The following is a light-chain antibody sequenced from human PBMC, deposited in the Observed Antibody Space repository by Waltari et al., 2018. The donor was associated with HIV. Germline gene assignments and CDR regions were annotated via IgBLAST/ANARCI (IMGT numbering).Light chain of an antibody. Sequence: QSVLTQPPSASGTPGQRVTISSGSSSNIGSNSVYWYQQLPGTAPKLLIYRDNQRLSGVPDRFSGSKSGTSASLAISGLRSDDEADYYCATWDDSLSGVVFGGGTKVTVL. CDR2: RDN. CDR1: SSNIGSNS. J-gene: IGLJ2*01. CDR3: ATWDDSLSGVV. V-gene: IGLV1-47*01.